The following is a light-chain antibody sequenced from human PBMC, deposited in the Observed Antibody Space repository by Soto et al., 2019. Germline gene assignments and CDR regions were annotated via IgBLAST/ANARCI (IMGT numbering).Light chain of an antibody. CDR2: DVS. V-gene: IGLV2-14*01. Sequence: QSALTQPASVSGSPGQSITLSCTGTSSDVGGYNYVSWFQQHPGKAPKLMISDVSNRPSGVSNRFSGSKSGNTASLTISGLQAEDEADYYCLSYTTSSTAYVFGTGTKLTVL. J-gene: IGLJ1*01. CDR3: LSYTTSSTAYV. CDR1: SSDVGGYNY.